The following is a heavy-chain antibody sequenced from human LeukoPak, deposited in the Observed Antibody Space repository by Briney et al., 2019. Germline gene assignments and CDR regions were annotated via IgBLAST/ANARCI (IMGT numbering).Heavy chain of an antibody. D-gene: IGHD2-15*01. CDR2: ISSSSSYI. CDR3: ARDYCSGGSCYRNDAFDI. Sequence: GGSLRXXXXXXXFXFSSYSMNWVRQAPGKGLEWVSSISSSSSYIYYADSVKGRFTISRDNAKNSLYLQMNSLRAEDTAVYYCARDYCSGGSCYRNDAFDIWGQGTMVTVSS. V-gene: IGHV3-21*01. CDR1: XFXFSSYS. J-gene: IGHJ3*02.